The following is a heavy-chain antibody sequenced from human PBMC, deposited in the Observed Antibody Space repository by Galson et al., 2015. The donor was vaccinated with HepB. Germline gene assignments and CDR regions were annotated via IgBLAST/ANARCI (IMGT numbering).Heavy chain of an antibody. J-gene: IGHJ6*02. CDR2: IIPIFGTA. Sequence: SVKVSCKASGGTFSSYAISWVRQAPGQGLEWMGGIIPIFGTANYAQKFQGRVTITADESTSTAYMELSSLRSEDTAVYYCARSFSVNRESQQLVPDYYYYYGMDVWGQGTTVTVSS. CDR1: GGTFSSYA. CDR3: ARSFSVNRESQQLVPDYYYYYGMDV. D-gene: IGHD6-13*01. V-gene: IGHV1-69*13.